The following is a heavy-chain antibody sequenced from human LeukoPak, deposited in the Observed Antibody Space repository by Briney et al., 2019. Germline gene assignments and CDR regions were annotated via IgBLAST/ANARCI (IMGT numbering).Heavy chain of an antibody. CDR1: GFTFSSDA. J-gene: IGHJ4*02. CDR3: ARSSGCGYYFDY. Sequence: GGSLRLSCAASGFTFSSDAMHWVRQAPGKGLEYVSAISSNGGNTHYGNSVKGRFTISRDNSKNTLYLQMGSLRAEDMAVYFCARSSGCGYYFDYWGQGALVTVSS. D-gene: IGHD3-22*01. CDR2: ISSNGGNT. V-gene: IGHV3-64*01.